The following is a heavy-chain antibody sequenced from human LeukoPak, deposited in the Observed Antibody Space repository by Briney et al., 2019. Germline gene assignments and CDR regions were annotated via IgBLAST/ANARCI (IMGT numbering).Heavy chain of an antibody. V-gene: IGHV3-15*01. CDR2: FISKTDRVHI. J-gene: IGHJ4*02. D-gene: IGHD2-15*01. CDR1: GFTFSNAR. Sequence: GGSLRLSCAAPGFTFSNARVNWVRQAPGKGREWVGPFISKTDRVHIHYAASMKGRFTISRDDSKNTLYLQMNSLKSEDTAMYYCMRGVVAATKRDYWGQGTLVTVSS. CDR3: MRGVVAATKRDY.